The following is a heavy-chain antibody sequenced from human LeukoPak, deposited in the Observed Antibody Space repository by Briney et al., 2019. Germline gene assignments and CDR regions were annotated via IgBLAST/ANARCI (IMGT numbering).Heavy chain of an antibody. J-gene: IGHJ6*03. CDR3: ASMVRGSNRNYYYYMDV. CDR2: IYYSGST. D-gene: IGHD3-10*01. CDR1: GGSISSYY. Sequence: PSETLSLTCTVSGGSISSYYWSWIRQPPGKGLEWIGYIYYSGSTNYNPSLKSRVTISVDTSKNQFSLKLSSVTAADTAVYYCASMVRGSNRNYYYYMDVWGKGTTVTVSS. V-gene: IGHV4-59*01.